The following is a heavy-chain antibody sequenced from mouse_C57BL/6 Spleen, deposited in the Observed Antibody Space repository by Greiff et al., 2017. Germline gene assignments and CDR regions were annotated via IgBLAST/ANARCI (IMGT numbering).Heavy chain of an antibody. D-gene: IGHD2-5*01. CDR1: GFTFSSYA. CDR3: TRGDYSNYAFAY. J-gene: IGHJ3*01. CDR2: ISSGGDYI. V-gene: IGHV5-9-1*02. Sequence: EVHLVESGEGLVKPGGSLKLSCAASGFTFSSYAMSWVRQTPEKRLEWVAYISSGGDYIYYADTVKGRFTISRDNARNTLYLQMSSLKSEDTAMYYCTRGDYSNYAFAYWGQGTLVTVSA.